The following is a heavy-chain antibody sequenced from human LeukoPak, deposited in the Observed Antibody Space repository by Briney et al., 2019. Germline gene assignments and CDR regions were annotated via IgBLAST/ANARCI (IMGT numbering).Heavy chain of an antibody. CDR3: TTYRSGHY. V-gene: IGHV3-73*01. J-gene: IGHJ4*02. CDR2: ITTKRSNYAT. Sequence: GGSLILSCAASGFTFSDSDIHWVRQASGKGLEWVGRITTKRSNYATAYTASVKGRFTISRHDSENTAYLQMNSLKTEDTALYYCTTYRSGHYWGQGTLVTVSS. D-gene: IGHD6-19*01. CDR1: GFTFSDSD.